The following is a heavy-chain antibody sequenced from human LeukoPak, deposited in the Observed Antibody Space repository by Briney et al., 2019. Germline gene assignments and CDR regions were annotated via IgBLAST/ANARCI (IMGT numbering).Heavy chain of an antibody. Sequence: PGGSLRLSCAASGFTFSRYWMQWVRQAPARGLVWVSRINSDGRTTEYADSVKGRFTISRDNAKNTLYLQMNTLRDEDTAVYYCTFSETGDSRGYDALDIWGQGTMVTVSS. D-gene: IGHD6-25*01. V-gene: IGHV3-74*03. CDR1: GFTFSRYW. J-gene: IGHJ3*02. CDR3: TFSETGDSRGYDALDI. CDR2: INSDGRTT.